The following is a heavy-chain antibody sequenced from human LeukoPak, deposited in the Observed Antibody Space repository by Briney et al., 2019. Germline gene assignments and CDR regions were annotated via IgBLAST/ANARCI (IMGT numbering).Heavy chain of an antibody. CDR2: TYYSGST. D-gene: IGHD3-10*01. CDR1: GGSISSSSYY. Sequence: PSETLSLTCTVSGGSISSSSYYWRWIRQPPGKGLEWIGSTYYSGSTYNNPSLKSRLTKTEDTSKTQFSLKLSSVTAADTVVYYWAGGSGGSENYWGQGTLVTVTS. J-gene: IGHJ4*02. CDR3: AGGSGGSENY. V-gene: IGHV4-39*07.